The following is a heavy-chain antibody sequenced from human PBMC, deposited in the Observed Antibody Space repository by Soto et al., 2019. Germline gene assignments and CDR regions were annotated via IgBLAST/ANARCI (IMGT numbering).Heavy chain of an antibody. CDR2: IYYSGST. D-gene: IGHD2-15*01. V-gene: IGHV4-31*03. CDR1: GGSISSGGYY. Sequence: QVQLQESGPGLVKPSQTLSLTCTVSGGSISSGGYYWSWIRQHPGKGLEWIGYIYYSGSTYYNPSLKSRVTITVDTSKNQFSLKLSSVTAADTAEYYCARDIVVAGGWFDPWGQGTLVTVSS. CDR3: ARDIVVAGGWFDP. J-gene: IGHJ5*02.